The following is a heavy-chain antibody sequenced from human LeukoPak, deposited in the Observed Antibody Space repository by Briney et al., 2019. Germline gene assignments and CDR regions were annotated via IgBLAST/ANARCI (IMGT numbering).Heavy chain of an antibody. J-gene: IGHJ4*02. D-gene: IGHD5/OR15-5a*01. CDR2: FDPEDGET. V-gene: IGHV1-24*01. Sequence: RASVKVSCKASGYTFTGYYMHWVRQAPGKGLEWMGGFDPEDGETIYAQKFQGRVTMTEDTSTDTAYMELSSLRSEDTAVYYCATTKLPFYAYDYWGQGTLVTVSS. CDR1: GYTFTGYY. CDR3: ATTKLPFYAYDY.